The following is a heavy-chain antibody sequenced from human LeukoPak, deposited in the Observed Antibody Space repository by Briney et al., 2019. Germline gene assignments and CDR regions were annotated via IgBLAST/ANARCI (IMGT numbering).Heavy chain of an antibody. V-gene: IGHV4-59*08. CDR2: IYYSGST. J-gene: IGHJ5*02. D-gene: IGHD3-16*01. CDR3: ARLRDNWFDP. CDR1: GGSISSYY. Sequence: SETLSLTCTVSGGSISSYYWSWIRQPPGKGLEWIGYIYYSGSTNYNPSLKSRVIISVDTSKNQFSLKLSSVTAADTAVYYCARLRDNWFDPWGQGTLVTVSS.